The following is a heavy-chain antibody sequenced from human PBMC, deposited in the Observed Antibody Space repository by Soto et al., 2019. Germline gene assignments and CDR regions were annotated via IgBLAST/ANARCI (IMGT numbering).Heavy chain of an antibody. CDR2: ISSYNVNT. J-gene: IGHJ5*02. CDR1: GYNFISYG. D-gene: IGHD1-26*01. Sequence: QVQLVQSGAEVKKPGASVKVSCKASGYNFISYGITWVRQAPGQGLEWLGWISSYNVNTNYAQKVGGRVTMTTDTSTSTAYMELRGLTSDDTAVYYCARIVGARVSGPWGQGTLVTVSS. CDR3: ARIVGARVSGP. V-gene: IGHV1-18*01.